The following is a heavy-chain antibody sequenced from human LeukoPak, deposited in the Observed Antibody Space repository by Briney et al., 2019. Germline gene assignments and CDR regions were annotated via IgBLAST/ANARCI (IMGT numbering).Heavy chain of an antibody. CDR2: INPNSGGT. V-gene: IGHV1-2*04. J-gene: IGHJ4*02. D-gene: IGHD3-10*01. Sequence: ASVKVSCKASGYTFTGYYMHWVRQAPGQGLEWMGWINPNSGGTNYAQKFQGWVTMTRDTSISTAYMELSRLRSDDTAVYYCARGVKGYYYGSGSYNVYFDYWCQGTLVTVSS. CDR1: GYTFTGYY. CDR3: ARGVKGYYYGSGSYNVYFDY.